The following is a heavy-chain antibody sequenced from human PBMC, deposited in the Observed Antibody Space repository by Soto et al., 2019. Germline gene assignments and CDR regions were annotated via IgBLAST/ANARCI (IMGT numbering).Heavy chain of an antibody. CDR1: GGSISSHY. J-gene: IGHJ4*02. D-gene: IGHD3-10*01. CDR2: IYYSGST. V-gene: IGHV4-59*11. CDR3: AREGSDNYSSGSYYPD. Sequence: AETLFLTCTFSGGSISSHYWSLIRQPLGKGLEWIGYIYYSGSTNYNPSLKSRVTISVDTSKNPFSLKLSSVTAADTAVYYCAREGSDNYSSGSYYPDWGQGTLVTVSS.